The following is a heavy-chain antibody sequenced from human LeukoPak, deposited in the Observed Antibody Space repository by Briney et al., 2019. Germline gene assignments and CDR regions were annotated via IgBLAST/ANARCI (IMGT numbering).Heavy chain of an antibody. CDR2: TYSGGST. V-gene: IGHV3-66*01. D-gene: IGHD3-3*01. CDR1: GFTVSSNY. J-gene: IGHJ5*02. CDR3: AREGPAFGVVRNWFDP. Sequence: PGGSLRLSCAASGFTVSSNYMSWVRQAPGKGLEWVSVTYSGGSTYYADSVKGRFTISRDNSKNTLYLQMNSLRAEDTAVYYCAREGPAFGVVRNWFDPWGQGTLVTVSS.